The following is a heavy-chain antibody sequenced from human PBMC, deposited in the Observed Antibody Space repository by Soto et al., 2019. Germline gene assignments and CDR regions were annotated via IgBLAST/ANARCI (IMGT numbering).Heavy chain of an antibody. CDR3: ARGHSSSAGRGNHDWFDP. Sequence: KPLETLSLTCAVYGGSFSVYYWSWIRQPPGKGLEWIGEINHSGSTNYNPSLKSRVTISIDTSKNQFSLKLSSVTAADTAVYYCARGHSSSAGRGNHDWFDPWGQGTLVTVSS. CDR1: GGSFSVYY. V-gene: IGHV4-34*01. CDR2: INHSGST. J-gene: IGHJ5*01. D-gene: IGHD6-25*01.